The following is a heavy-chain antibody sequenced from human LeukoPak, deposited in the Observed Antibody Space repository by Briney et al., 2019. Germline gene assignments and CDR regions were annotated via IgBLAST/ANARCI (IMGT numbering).Heavy chain of an antibody. D-gene: IGHD6-13*01. J-gene: IGHJ4*02. V-gene: IGHV3-23*01. CDR3: ASTIGSAGTQY. CDR1: GFTFSSYG. CDR2: ISGSGGST. Sequence: PGGSLRLSCAASGFTFSSYGMSWVRQAPGKGLEWVSAISGSGGSTYYADSVKGRFTISRDNSKNRLYLQMNSLGAEDTAVYYCASTIGSAGTQYWGQGTLVTVSS.